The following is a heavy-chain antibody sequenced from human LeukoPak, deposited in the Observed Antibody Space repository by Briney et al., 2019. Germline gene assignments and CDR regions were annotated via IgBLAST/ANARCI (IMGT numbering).Heavy chain of an antibody. D-gene: IGHD2-15*01. V-gene: IGHV1-2*02. Sequence: GASVKVSCKASGYTFTSYDINWVRQAPGQGLEWMGWINPNSGGTNYAQKFQGRVTMTRDTSISTAYMELSRLRSDDTAVYYCAIPLGYCSGGSCYDGVNWFDPWGQGTLVTVSS. CDR2: INPNSGGT. J-gene: IGHJ5*02. CDR3: AIPLGYCSGGSCYDGVNWFDP. CDR1: GYTFTSYD.